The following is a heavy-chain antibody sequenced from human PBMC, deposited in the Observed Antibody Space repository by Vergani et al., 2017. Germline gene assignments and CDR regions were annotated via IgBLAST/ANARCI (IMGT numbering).Heavy chain of an antibody. V-gene: IGHV3-48*01. J-gene: IGHJ6*02. CDR1: GFTFSSYS. Sequence: EVQLVESGGGLVRPGGSLRLSCAASGFTFSSYSRNWVRQAPGRGLEWVSYISSSSSTIYYADSVKGRLTISRDNAKTSLYLQMNSLRAEDTAVYYCARDGILGSSSLDYYYGMDVWGQGTTVTVSS. D-gene: IGHD6-6*01. CDR2: ISSSSSTI. CDR3: ARDGILGSSSLDYYYGMDV.